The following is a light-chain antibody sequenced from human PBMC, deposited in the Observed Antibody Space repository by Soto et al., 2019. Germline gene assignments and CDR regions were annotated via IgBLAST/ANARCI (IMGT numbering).Light chain of an antibody. V-gene: IGLV1-40*01. CDR1: SSNIGAGYD. J-gene: IGLJ2*01. Sequence: QSVLTPPPSVSGAPGQRVTISCTGSSSNIGAGYDVHWYQQLPGTAPKLLIYGNSNRPSGVPDRFSGSKSGTSASLAITGLQAEDEADYYCQSYDSSLSGSEVFCGGTKVTVL. CDR3: QSYDSSLSGSEV. CDR2: GNS.